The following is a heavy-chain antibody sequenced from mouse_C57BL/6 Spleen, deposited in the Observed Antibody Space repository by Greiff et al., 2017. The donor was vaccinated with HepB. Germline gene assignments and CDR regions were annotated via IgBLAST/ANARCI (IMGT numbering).Heavy chain of an antibody. D-gene: IGHD2-3*01. CDR2: IYPGSGST. CDR3: ARRAGVYDGYYYAMDY. V-gene: IGHV1-55*01. CDR1: GYTFTSYW. J-gene: IGHJ4*01. Sequence: HVQLQQPGAELVKPGASVKMSCKASGYTFTSYWITWVKQRPGQGLEWIGDIYPGSGSTNYNEKFKSKATLTVDTSSSTAYMQLSSLTSEDSAVYYCARRAGVYDGYYYAMDYWGQGTSVTVSS.